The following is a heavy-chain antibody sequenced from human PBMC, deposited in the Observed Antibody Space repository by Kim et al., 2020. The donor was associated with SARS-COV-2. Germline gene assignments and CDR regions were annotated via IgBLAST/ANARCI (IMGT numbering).Heavy chain of an antibody. D-gene: IGHD3-22*01. CDR3: ARRNYYDSSGYSGFVV. CDR2: INSDGSST. CDR1: GFTFSSYW. Sequence: GGSLRLSCAASGFTFSSYWMHWVRQAPGKGLVWVSRINSDGSSTSYAASVKGRYTISRDNAKSTLYLQMNSLRAEDTAVYYCARRNYYDSSGYSGFVVWGQGALVTVST. V-gene: IGHV3-74*01. J-gene: IGHJ4*02.